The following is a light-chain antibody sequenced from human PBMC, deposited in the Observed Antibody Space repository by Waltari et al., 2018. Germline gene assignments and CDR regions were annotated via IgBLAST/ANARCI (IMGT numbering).Light chain of an antibody. J-gene: IGLJ1*01. Sequence: QSALTQPRSVSGSLGQSVTISCTGTGSDIGGYNYVSWYQQHPDKVPKLIIFDVAKRPSGGPDRCAGSKSGNTASLTISGLQAEDEADYYCCSYAGSYTFVFGVGTKVSVV. V-gene: IGLV2-11*01. CDR3: CSYAGSYTFV. CDR1: GSDIGGYNY. CDR2: DVA.